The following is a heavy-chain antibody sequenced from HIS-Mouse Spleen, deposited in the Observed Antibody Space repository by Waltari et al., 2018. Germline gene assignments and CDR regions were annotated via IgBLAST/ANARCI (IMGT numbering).Heavy chain of an antibody. CDR3: AKSRGGDCYDY. J-gene: IGHJ4*02. D-gene: IGHD2-21*01. Sequence: EVQLLESGGGLVQPGVSLRLSCSAYGFTFSSYAMSGGRQAPGKGLEWVSAISGSGGSTYYADSVKGRFTISRDNSKNTLYLQMNSLRAEDTAVYYCAKSRGGDCYDYWGQGTLVTVSS. V-gene: IGHV3-23*01. CDR2: ISGSGGST. CDR1: GFTFSSYA.